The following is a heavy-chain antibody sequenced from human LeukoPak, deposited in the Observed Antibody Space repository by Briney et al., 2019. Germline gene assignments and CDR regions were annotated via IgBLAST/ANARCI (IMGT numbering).Heavy chain of an antibody. V-gene: IGHV4-61*01. CDR1: GGSVSSNTYH. CDR2: IYYIGNT. D-gene: IGHD6-19*01. J-gene: IGHJ4*02. CDR3: ARFRGSGWYYFDY. Sequence: PSETLSLTCTVSGGSVSSNTYHWSWIRQPPGKGLEWIGYIYYIGNTNSNPSLKSRATISIDTSKNQFSLKLSSVTAADTAVYYCARFRGSGWYYFDYWGQGTPVSVSS.